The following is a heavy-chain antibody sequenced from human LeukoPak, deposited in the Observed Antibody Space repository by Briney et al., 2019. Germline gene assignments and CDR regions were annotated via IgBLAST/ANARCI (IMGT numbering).Heavy chain of an antibody. Sequence: ASVKVSCKASGGTFSSYAISWVRQAPGQGLEWMGRIIPILGIANYAQKFQGRVTITADKSTSTAYMELSSLRSEDTAVYYCARAFWGNCSGGSCYPGIWGQGTMVTVSS. V-gene: IGHV1-69*04. CDR3: ARAFWGNCSGGSCYPGI. J-gene: IGHJ3*02. CDR2: IIPILGIA. D-gene: IGHD2-15*01. CDR1: GGTFSSYA.